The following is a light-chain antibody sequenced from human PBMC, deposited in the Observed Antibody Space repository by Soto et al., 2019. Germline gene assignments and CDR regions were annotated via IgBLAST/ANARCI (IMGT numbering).Light chain of an antibody. J-gene: IGLJ2*01. CDR3: QSYDSSLSAVV. CDR1: SSNIGAGYD. CDR2: GNS. Sequence: QLVLTQPPSVSGAPGQRVTTSCTGSSSNIGAGYDVHWYQQLPGTAPKLLTYGNSNRPSGVPDRFSGSKSGTSASLAITGLQAEDEADYYCQSYDSSLSAVVFGGGTKLTVL. V-gene: IGLV1-40*01.